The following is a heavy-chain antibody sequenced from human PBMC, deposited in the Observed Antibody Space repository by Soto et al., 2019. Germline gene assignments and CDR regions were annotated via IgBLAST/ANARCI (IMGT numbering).Heavy chain of an antibody. J-gene: IGHJ4*02. CDR3: AKRGGYSYDSSGPTNY. Sequence: GGSLRLSCAASGFTFSSYAMSWVRQAPGKGLEWVSAIGGGGGSTYYADSVKGRFTISRDNSKNTLYLQMNSLRAEDTAVYYCAKRGGYSYDSSGPTNYWGQGTRVTVSS. CDR2: IGGGGGST. V-gene: IGHV3-23*01. D-gene: IGHD3-22*01. CDR1: GFTFSSYA.